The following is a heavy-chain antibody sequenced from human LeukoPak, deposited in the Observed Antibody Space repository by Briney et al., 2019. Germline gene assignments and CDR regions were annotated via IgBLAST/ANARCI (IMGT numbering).Heavy chain of an antibody. V-gene: IGHV3-30*02. CDR2: IRYDGSNK. CDR3: AKEDGELYYYYMDV. D-gene: IGHD1-7*01. Sequence: PGGSLRLSCAASGFTFSSYGMHWVRQAPGKGLEWVAFIRYDGSNKYYADSVKGRFTISRDNSKNTLYLQMNSLRAEDTAVYYCAKEDGELYYYYMDVWGKGTTVTVSS. J-gene: IGHJ6*03. CDR1: GFTFSSYG.